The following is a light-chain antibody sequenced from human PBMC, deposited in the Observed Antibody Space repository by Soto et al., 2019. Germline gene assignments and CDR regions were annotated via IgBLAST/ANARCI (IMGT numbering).Light chain of an antibody. CDR2: AAS. Sequence: DIQMTQSPSSLSASVGDRVTITCRASQTISTYLNWYQQKPGKAPKLLIYAASTLQSGVPSRFSGSGSGTDFTHTINSLQPEDFATYYCQQSHGIPDTFGQGTKLEIK. V-gene: IGKV1-39*01. CDR1: QTISTY. CDR3: QQSHGIPDT. J-gene: IGKJ2*01.